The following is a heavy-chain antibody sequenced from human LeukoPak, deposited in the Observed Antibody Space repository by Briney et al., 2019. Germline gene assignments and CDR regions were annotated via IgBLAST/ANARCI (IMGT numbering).Heavy chain of an antibody. CDR1: GGSISNYY. CDR3: ARVYYYDSSGYYWFDP. J-gene: IGHJ5*02. Sequence: SETLSLTCTVSGGSISNYYWSWIRQPAGRGLEWIGRMSASGSTNYSPSLKSRVTMSVDTSKSQFSLRLNSVTAADTAVYYCARVYYYDSSGYYWFDPWGQGTLVTVSS. D-gene: IGHD3-22*01. CDR2: MSASGST. V-gene: IGHV4-4*07.